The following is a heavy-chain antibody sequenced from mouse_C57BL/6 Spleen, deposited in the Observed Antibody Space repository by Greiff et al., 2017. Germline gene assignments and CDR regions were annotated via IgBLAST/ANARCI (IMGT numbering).Heavy chain of an antibody. CDR2: INPGSGGT. CDR3: ARDSSGY. V-gene: IGHV1-54*01. J-gene: IGHJ2*01. D-gene: IGHD3-2*02. Sequence: VKLQESGAELVRPGTSVKVSCKASGYAFTNYLIEWVKQRPGQGLEWIGVINPGSGGTNYNEKFKGKATLTADKSSSTAYMQLSSLTSEDSAVYFCARDSSGYWGQGTTLTVSS. CDR1: GYAFTNYL.